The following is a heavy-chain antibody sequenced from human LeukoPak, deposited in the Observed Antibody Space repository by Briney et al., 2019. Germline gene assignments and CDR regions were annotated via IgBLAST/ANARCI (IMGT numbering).Heavy chain of an antibody. Sequence: GGSLRLSCAASGFTFSSYSMNWVRQAPGKGLEWVSYISSSSSAIYYADSVKGRFTISRDNAKNSPYLQMNSLRAEDTAVYYCARADYYDSSGPEASWGQGTLVTVSS. CDR2: ISSSSSAI. D-gene: IGHD3-22*01. CDR3: ARADYYDSSGPEAS. CDR1: GFTFSSYS. J-gene: IGHJ5*02. V-gene: IGHV3-48*01.